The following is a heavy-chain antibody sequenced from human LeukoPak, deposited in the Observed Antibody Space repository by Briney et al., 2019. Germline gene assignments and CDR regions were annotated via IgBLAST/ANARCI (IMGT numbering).Heavy chain of an antibody. Sequence: PGGSLRLSCAASGFTFSSYGMSWVRQAPGKGLEWIGSIYYSGSTYYNPSLKSRVTISVDTSKNQFSLKLSSVTAADTAVYYCARLDDSSGYLHWGQGTLVTVSS. J-gene: IGHJ4*02. CDR2: IYYSGST. CDR1: GFTFSSYG. D-gene: IGHD3-22*01. CDR3: ARLDDSSGYLH. V-gene: IGHV4-39*01.